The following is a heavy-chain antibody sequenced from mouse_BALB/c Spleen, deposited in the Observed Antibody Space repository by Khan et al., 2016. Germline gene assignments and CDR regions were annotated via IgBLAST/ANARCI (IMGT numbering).Heavy chain of an antibody. CDR3: VRDAYYPYALDY. Sequence: EVQHVESGGGLVQPKGSLKLSCAASGFTFKTYAMNWVRQAPGKGLEWIARIRSKSNNFATYYADSVKDRFTISRDDSQNMLSLQMNTLQTEDTAMYYCVRDAYYPYALDYWGQGTSVTVSS. J-gene: IGHJ4*01. D-gene: IGHD1-1*01. V-gene: IGHV10-1*02. CDR2: IRSKSNNFAT. CDR1: GFTFKTYA.